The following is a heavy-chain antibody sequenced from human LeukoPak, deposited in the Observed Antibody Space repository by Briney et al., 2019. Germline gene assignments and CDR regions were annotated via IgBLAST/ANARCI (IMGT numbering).Heavy chain of an antibody. J-gene: IGHJ4*02. CDR2: IYSSGST. V-gene: IGHV4-4*07. D-gene: IGHD4-23*01. CDR3: ARGGEATVVTM. Sequence: SETLSLTCTVSGGSINSYYWSWIRQPAGKGLEWIGRIYSSGSTNYNPSLKSRVSMSVDTSKNQFSLELTSVTAADTAVYYCARGGEATVVTMWGQGILVTVSS. CDR1: GGSINSYY.